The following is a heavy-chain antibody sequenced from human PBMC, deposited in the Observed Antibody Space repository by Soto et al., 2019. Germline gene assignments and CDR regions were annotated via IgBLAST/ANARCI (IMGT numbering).Heavy chain of an antibody. CDR3: ARPRGSGWRDDAFDI. V-gene: IGHV1-2*04. Sequence: VASVKVSCKASGYTFTGYYMHWVRQAPGQGLEWMGWINPNSGGTNYAQKFQGWVTMTRDTSISTAYMELSRLSSDDTAVYYCARPRGSGWRDDAFDIWGQGTMVTVSS. CDR1: GYTFTGYY. D-gene: IGHD6-19*01. CDR2: INPNSGGT. J-gene: IGHJ3*02.